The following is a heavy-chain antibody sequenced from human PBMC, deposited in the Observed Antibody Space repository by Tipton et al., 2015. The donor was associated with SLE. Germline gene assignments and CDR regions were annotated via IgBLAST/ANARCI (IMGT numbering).Heavy chain of an antibody. CDR3: ARERGLERFLEWQDGFDY. CDR1: GGSISSGSYY. Sequence: TLSLTCTVSGGSISSGSYYWSWIRQPAGKGLEWIGRIYTTGSTNYNPSLKSRVTISVDTSKNQFSLKLSSVTAADTAVYYCARERGLERFLEWQDGFDYWGQGTLVTVSS. CDR2: IYTTGST. J-gene: IGHJ4*02. V-gene: IGHV4-61*02. D-gene: IGHD3-3*01.